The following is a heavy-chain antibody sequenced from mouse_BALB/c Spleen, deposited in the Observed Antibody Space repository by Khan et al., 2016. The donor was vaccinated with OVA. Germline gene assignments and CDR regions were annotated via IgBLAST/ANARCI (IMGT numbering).Heavy chain of an antibody. D-gene: IGHD2-3*01. CDR2: IWAGGST. CDR1: GFSLTTYG. Sequence: QVQLKESGPGLVAPSQSLSIACTVSGFSLTTYGVNWVRQPPGEGLEWLGVIWAGGSTNYNSALRSRLSISKDNSKSQVFVKMHSLQTDDTAMYDCVRFYDPYYAMDYWGQGTSVTGSS. V-gene: IGHV2-9*02. CDR3: VRFYDPYYAMDY. J-gene: IGHJ4*01.